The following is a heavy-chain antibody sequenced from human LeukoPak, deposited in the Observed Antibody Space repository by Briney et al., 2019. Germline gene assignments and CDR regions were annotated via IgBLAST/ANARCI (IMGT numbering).Heavy chain of an antibody. J-gene: IGHJ4*02. V-gene: IGHV3-66*01. CDR1: GFTVSSNY. CDR2: IYSGGST. Sequence: PGGSLRLPCAASGFTVSSNYMSWVRQAPGKGLEWVSVIYSGGSTYYADSVKGRFTISRDNSKNTLYLQMNSLRAEDTAVYYCARGSGYSYGYDSLFDYWGQGTLVTVSS. D-gene: IGHD5-18*01. CDR3: ARGSGYSYGYDSLFDY.